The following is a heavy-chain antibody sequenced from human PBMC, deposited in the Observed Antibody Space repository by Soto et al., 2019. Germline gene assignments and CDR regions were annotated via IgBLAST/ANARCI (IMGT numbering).Heavy chain of an antibody. CDR3: TKEHDYGYYGWFGP. CDR2: ITNSGGST. CDR1: GFAFNSYA. J-gene: IGHJ5*02. Sequence: PGGSLRLSCVASGFAFNSYAMTWVRQAPGKGLEWVSTITNSGGSTYYADSVKGRFTISRDNSKNTLYMQMTTLTAEDTAIYYCTKEHDYGYYGWFGPWGQGTLVTVSS. V-gene: IGHV3-23*01. D-gene: IGHD4-17*01.